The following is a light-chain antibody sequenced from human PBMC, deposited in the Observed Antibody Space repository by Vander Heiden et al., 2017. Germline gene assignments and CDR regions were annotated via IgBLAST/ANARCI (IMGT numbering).Light chain of an antibody. V-gene: IGKV1-5*03. CDR1: QDISIW. CDR2: TAS. J-gene: IGKJ2*01. CDR3: QHYNNFPYT. Sequence: DIQMTQSPSTLSASAGDRVTITCRASQDISIWLAWYQQKPGQAPNLLIHTASNLESGVPSRFSGSGSGTEFTLTISSLQPDDFATYYCQHYNNFPYTFGQGTKLEIK.